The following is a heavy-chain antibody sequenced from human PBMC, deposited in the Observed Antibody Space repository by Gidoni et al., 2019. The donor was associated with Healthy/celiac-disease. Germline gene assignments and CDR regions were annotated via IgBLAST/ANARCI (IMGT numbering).Heavy chain of an antibody. Sequence: EVQLVQSGAEVKKPGESLRISCKGSGYSFTSYWISWVRQMPGKGLEWMGRIDPSDSYTNSSPSFQGHVTISADKSISTAYLQWSSLKASDTAMYYCARLYYDYVWGSYRLAGWFDPWGQGTLVTVSS. J-gene: IGHJ5*02. CDR1: GYSFTSYW. CDR2: IDPSDSYT. CDR3: ARLYYDYVWGSYRLAGWFDP. D-gene: IGHD3-16*02. V-gene: IGHV5-10-1*03.